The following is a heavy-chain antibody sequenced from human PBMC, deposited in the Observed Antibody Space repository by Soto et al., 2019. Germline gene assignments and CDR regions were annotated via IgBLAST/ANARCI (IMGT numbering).Heavy chain of an antibody. CDR2: INSDGSVS. Sequence: EVQLVESGGGLVQPGGSLRLSCAASGFTFSNYWMYWVRQAPGKGLVWVSRINSDGSVSSYADSVKGRLTISRDNVKNTLDLQMDRLRAEDAAVYYCARGDCVAGTCYSLAGPLYYYMDVWGKGTTVTVFS. V-gene: IGHV3-74*01. J-gene: IGHJ6*03. CDR1: GFTFSNYW. CDR3: ARGDCVAGTCYSLAGPLYYYMDV. D-gene: IGHD2-15*01.